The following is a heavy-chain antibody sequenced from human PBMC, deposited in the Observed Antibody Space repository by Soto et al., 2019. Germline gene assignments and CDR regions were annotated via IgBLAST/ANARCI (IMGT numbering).Heavy chain of an antibody. V-gene: IGHV4-30-4*02. CDR1: GGSISRGDYY. CDR2: IYYSGST. Sequence: SETLSLTCTVSGGSISRGDYYWSWIRQPPGKGLEWIGYIYYSGSTYYNPSLKSRVTISLDTSKNQFSLKLSSVTAADTAVYYCARVWGGAFDIWGQGTMVTVSS. J-gene: IGHJ3*02. CDR3: ARVWGGAFDI. D-gene: IGHD3-10*01.